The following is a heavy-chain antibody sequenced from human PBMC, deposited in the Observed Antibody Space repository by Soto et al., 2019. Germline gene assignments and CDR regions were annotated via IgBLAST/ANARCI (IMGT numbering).Heavy chain of an antibody. CDR1: GFTFSSYA. V-gene: IGHV3-23*01. D-gene: IGHD5-18*01. CDR2: ISGSGGST. Sequence: WGSLRLSCAASGFTFSSYAMSWVRQAPGKGLEWVSAISGSGGSTYYADSVKGRFTISRDNSKNTLYLQMNSLRAEDTAVYYCAFVDTAMVTWDYWGQGTLVTVSS. J-gene: IGHJ4*02. CDR3: AFVDTAMVTWDY.